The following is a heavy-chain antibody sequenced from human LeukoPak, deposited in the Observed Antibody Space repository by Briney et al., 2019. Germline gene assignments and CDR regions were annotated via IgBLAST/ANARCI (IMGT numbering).Heavy chain of an antibody. CDR3: ARDVVVVPAAIHYGMDV. D-gene: IGHD2-2*01. CDR2: INHSGRT. V-gene: IGHV4-34*01. Sequence: SETLSLTCAVYGGSFSDYFWGWIRQPPGKGLEWIGEINHSGRTYYNPSLKSRVTISVDTSKNQFSLNLSSVTATDTAVYYCARDVVVVPAAIHYGMDVWGQGTTVTVSS. CDR1: GGSFSDYF. J-gene: IGHJ6*02.